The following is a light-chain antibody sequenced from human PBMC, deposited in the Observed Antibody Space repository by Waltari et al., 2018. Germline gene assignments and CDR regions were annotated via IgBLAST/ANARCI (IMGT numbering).Light chain of an antibody. CDR1: QSIGTF. Sequence: EIVLTQSPGTLSLSPGERVTLSCRASQSIGTFFAWYQQKPGQPPRLLIYGASIRAAGIPDRVSGSGSVTDFSLTISRLEPEDFAVYYCQHYVRLPVTFGQGTKVQIK. V-gene: IGKV3-20*01. CDR3: QHYVRLPVT. J-gene: IGKJ1*01. CDR2: GAS.